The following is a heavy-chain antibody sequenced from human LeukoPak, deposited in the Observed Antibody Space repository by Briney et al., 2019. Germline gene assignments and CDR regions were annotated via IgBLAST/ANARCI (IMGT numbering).Heavy chain of an antibody. V-gene: IGHV1-2*02. CDR2: INPNSGGT. Sequence: ASVKVSCKASGYTFTGCYMHWVRQAPGQGLEWMGWINPNSGGTNYAQKFQGRVTMTRDTSISTAYMELSRLRSDDTAVYYCARAIVVVPAALVGYWGQGTLVTVSS. CDR3: ARAIVVVPAALVGY. CDR1: GYTFTGCY. J-gene: IGHJ4*02. D-gene: IGHD2-2*01.